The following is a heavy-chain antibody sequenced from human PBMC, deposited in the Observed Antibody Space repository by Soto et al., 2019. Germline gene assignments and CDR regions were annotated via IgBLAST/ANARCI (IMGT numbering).Heavy chain of an antibody. Sequence: EVHLVESGGGLVQPGGSLRLSCAASGFTFSGHWMSWVRQAPGKGLEWVAHIKQDGSETFYVGSVKGRFTISRDNAKNSLDLQMNSLRAEVTALYYCARDRAFCSGTNCRRGSIYYYYMDVWGNGTTVTVSS. V-gene: IGHV3-7*01. CDR1: GFTFSGHW. D-gene: IGHD2-2*01. CDR2: IKQDGSET. CDR3: ARDRAFCSGTNCRRGSIYYYYMDV. J-gene: IGHJ6*03.